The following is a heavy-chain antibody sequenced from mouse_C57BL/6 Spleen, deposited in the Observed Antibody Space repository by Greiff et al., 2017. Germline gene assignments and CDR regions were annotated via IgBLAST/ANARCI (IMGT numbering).Heavy chain of an antibody. D-gene: IGHD2-4*01. CDR2: ILPGSGST. V-gene: IGHV1-9*01. CDR1: GYTFTGYW. J-gene: IGHJ4*01. CDR3: ARRVYYDYDLDYAMDY. Sequence: QVQLKESGAELMKPGASVKLSCKATGYTFTGYWIEWVKQRPGHGLEWIGEILPGSGSTNYNEKFKGKATFTADTSSNTAYMQLSSLTTEDSAIYYCARRVYYDYDLDYAMDYWGQGTSVTVSS.